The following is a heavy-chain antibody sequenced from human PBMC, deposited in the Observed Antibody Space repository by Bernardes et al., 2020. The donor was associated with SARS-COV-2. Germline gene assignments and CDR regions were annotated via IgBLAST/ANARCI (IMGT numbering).Heavy chain of an antibody. D-gene: IGHD1-26*01. Sequence: RGSLRLSCAASGFTFSNYTMNWVRQAPGKGLEWVLSISSSTSAIYYAASVKGRFTISRDNAKNSLYMQMNSLRDEDTAVYYCARDLRGGSQYWGQGTLVTVSS. J-gene: IGHJ4*02. CDR1: GFTFSNYT. V-gene: IGHV3-48*02. CDR2: ISSSTSAI. CDR3: ARDLRGGSQY.